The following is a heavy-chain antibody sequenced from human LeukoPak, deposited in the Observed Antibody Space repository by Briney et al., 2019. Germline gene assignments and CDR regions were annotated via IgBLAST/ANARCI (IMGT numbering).Heavy chain of an antibody. CDR1: GGSSGSGSYY. J-gene: IGHJ4*02. CDR3: AREAYDSSGVGFDY. Sequence: SETLSLTSTVPGGSSGSGSYYGGGIRQPPGKGLEGIGSIYYSGSTYYNPSLKSRFTISVDTSKNQFSLKLSSVTAADTAVYYCAREAYDSSGVGFDYWGQGTLVTVSS. D-gene: IGHD3-22*01. CDR2: IYYSGST. V-gene: IGHV4-39*07.